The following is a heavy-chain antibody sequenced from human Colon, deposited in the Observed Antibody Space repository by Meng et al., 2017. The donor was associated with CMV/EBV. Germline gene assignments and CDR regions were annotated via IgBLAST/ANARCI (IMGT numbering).Heavy chain of an antibody. CDR3: AREGMSTPAAADS. J-gene: IGHJ4*02. Sequence: KASGYTFSNYHIRWVRQGPGQGLEWMGWIDPRTGDTNIAQNFQGRISMTRDTSITTAHMEPTRLTSDDTALYYCAREGMSTPAAADSWGQGTLVTVSS. CDR2: IDPRTGDT. V-gene: IGHV1-2*02. CDR1: GYTFSNYH. D-gene: IGHD6-25*01.